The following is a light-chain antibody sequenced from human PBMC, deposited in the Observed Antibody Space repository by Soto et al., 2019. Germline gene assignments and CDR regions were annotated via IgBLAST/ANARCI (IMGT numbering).Light chain of an antibody. CDR1: HSISTY. Sequence: DIQMTQSPSSLSASVGDRVTITCRASHSISTYLNWYQHRPGMAPNLLIFAASGLHSGVPSRFSGSGTGTDFTLTTRGLQPEDFERYYCQQSFSTLTFGQGTRVEIK. CDR2: AAS. V-gene: IGKV1-39*01. J-gene: IGKJ5*01. CDR3: QQSFSTLT.